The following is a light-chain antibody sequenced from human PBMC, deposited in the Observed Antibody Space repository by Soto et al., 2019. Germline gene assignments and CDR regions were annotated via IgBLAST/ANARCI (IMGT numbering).Light chain of an antibody. J-gene: IGLJ3*02. Sequence: QAVVTQEPSLTVSPGGTVTLTCASSTGAVTSGYYPNWFQQKAGQPPRLLIYSTNNRHSWTPARFSGSLLGGKAALTLSGVQPEDEAEYHCLVFYGDAWVFGGGTKLTVL. CDR2: STN. V-gene: IGLV7-43*01. CDR1: TGAVTSGYY. CDR3: LVFYGDAWV.